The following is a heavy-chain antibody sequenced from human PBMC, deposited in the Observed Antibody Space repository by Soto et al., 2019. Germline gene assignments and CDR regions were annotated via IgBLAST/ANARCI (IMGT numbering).Heavy chain of an antibody. V-gene: IGHV1-69*01. CDR2: IIPIFGTA. CDR1: GGTFSSYA. D-gene: IGHD2-2*02. CDR3: ARDKRIVVVPAAIPGGWFDP. J-gene: IGHJ5*02. Sequence: QVQLVQSGAEVKKPGSSVKVSCKASGGTFSSYAISWVRQAPGQGLEWMGGIIPIFGTANYAQKFQGRVTITADESTSTAYMELSSLRSEDTAVYYCARDKRIVVVPAAIPGGWFDPWGQGTLVNVSS.